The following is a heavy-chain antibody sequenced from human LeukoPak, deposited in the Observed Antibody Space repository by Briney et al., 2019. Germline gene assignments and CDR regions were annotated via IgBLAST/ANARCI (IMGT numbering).Heavy chain of an antibody. J-gene: IGHJ6*03. Sequence: SETLSLTCTVSGGSISSSSYYWSWIRQPAGKGLEWIGRIYTSGSTNYNPSLKSRVTMSVDTSKNQFSLKLSSLTAADTAVYYCATNGYYCMDVWGKGTTVTVSS. D-gene: IGHD2-8*01. V-gene: IGHV4-61*02. CDR2: IYTSGST. CDR1: GGSISSSSYY. CDR3: ATNGYYCMDV.